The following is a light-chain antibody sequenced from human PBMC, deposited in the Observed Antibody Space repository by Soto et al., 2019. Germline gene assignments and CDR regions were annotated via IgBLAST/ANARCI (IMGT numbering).Light chain of an antibody. Sequence: ELVLTQSPGTLSLSPGERATLSCRASQSVSSSYLAWYQQKPGQAPRLLIYGASSRATGIPDRFSGSGSGTDFTLTISRLEPEDFAVYFCQQYDSSPTTFGQGTKVDIK. CDR2: GAS. J-gene: IGKJ1*01. V-gene: IGKV3-20*01. CDR1: QSVSSSY. CDR3: QQYDSSPTT.